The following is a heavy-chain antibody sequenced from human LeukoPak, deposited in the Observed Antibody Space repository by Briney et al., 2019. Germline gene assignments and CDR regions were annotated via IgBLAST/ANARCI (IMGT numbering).Heavy chain of an antibody. CDR2: IIPIFGTA. Sequence: SGKVSCKASGGTFSSYAISWVRQAPGQGLEWMGGIIPIFGTANYAQKFQGRVTITADESTSTAYMELSSLRSEDTAVYYCASPIAAAGPKNDAFDIWGQGTMVTVSS. V-gene: IGHV1-69*13. CDR1: GGTFSSYA. J-gene: IGHJ3*02. D-gene: IGHD6-13*01. CDR3: ASPIAAAGPKNDAFDI.